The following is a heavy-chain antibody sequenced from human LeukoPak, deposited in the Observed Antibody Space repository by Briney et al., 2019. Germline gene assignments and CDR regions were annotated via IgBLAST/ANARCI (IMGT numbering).Heavy chain of an antibody. CDR1: GGTFSSYA. Sequence: SVKASCKASGGTFSSYAISWVRQAPGQGLEWMGRIIPIFGIANYAQKFQGRVTITADKSTSTAYMELSSLRSEDTAVYYCARDQVAGTGWFDYWGQGTLVTVSS. J-gene: IGHJ4*02. CDR2: IIPIFGIA. CDR3: ARDQVAGTGWFDY. V-gene: IGHV1-69*04. D-gene: IGHD6-19*01.